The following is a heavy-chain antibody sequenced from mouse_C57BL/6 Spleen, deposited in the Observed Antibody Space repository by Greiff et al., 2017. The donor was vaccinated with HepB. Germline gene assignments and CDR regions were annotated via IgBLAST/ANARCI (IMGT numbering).Heavy chain of an antibody. CDR3: ARIYYEYFWFAY. Sequence: QVQLQQPGAELVKPGASVKMSCKASGYTFTSYWITWVKQRPGQGLEWIGDIYPGSGSTNYNEKFKSKATLTVDTSSSTAYMQLSSLTSEDSAVYYCARIYYEYFWFAYWGQGTLVTVSA. D-gene: IGHD2-4*01. J-gene: IGHJ3*01. CDR2: IYPGSGST. V-gene: IGHV1-55*01. CDR1: GYTFTSYW.